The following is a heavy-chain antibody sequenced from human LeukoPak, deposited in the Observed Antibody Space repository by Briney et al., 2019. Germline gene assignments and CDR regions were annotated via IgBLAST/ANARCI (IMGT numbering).Heavy chain of an antibody. Sequence: ASVKVSCKASGYTLTELSMHWVRQAPGKGLEWMGGFDPEDGETIYAQKFQGRVTMTEDTSTDTAYMELSSLRSEDTAVYYCATVGGPQLGSNDAFDIWGQGTMVTVSS. V-gene: IGHV1-24*01. J-gene: IGHJ3*02. CDR3: ATVGGPQLGSNDAFDI. D-gene: IGHD3-16*01. CDR2: FDPEDGET. CDR1: GYTLTELS.